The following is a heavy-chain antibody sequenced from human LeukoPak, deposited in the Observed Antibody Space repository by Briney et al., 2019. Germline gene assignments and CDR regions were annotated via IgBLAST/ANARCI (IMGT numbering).Heavy chain of an antibody. D-gene: IGHD1-26*01. J-gene: IGHJ4*02. CDR1: GDSISSHY. CDR3: ARDPRYSGSYYYGY. V-gene: IGHV4-59*11. Sequence: SETLSLTCTVSGDSISSHYWSWIRQPPGKGLEWIGYVYYTGSTSYNPSLKSRVTISLDTSKKHFSLKLSSVTAADTAVYYCARDPRYSGSYYYGYWGQGTLVTVSS. CDR2: VYYTGST.